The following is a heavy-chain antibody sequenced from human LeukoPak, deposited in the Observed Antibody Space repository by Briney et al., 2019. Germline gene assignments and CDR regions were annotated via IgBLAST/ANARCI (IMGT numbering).Heavy chain of an antibody. J-gene: IGHJ4*01. CDR1: GFTFSSYT. D-gene: IGHD2-21*02. CDR2: IAGSSGYI. CDR3: ARDRGAYCGGDCYLGFDY. Sequence: PGGSLRLSCAASGFTFSSYTMNWVRQAPGKGLEWVSSIAGSSGYISYADSVKGRFTISRDNAKKSLYLQMTSLTAEDTAVYYCARDRGAYCGGDCYLGFDYWGRGTLVTVPS. V-gene: IGHV3-21*01.